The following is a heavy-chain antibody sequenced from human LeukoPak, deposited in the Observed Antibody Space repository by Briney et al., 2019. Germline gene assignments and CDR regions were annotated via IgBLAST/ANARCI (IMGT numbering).Heavy chain of an antibody. CDR2: ISSSSSTI. CDR1: GFTFSSYE. V-gene: IGHV3-48*01. J-gene: IGHJ3*02. Sequence: GGSLRLSCAASGFTFSSYEMNWVRQAPGKGLEWVSYISSSSSTIYYADSVKGRFTISRDNAKNSLYLQRNSLRAEDTAVYYCARGVSYYYDSSGYLLAGDAFDIWGQGTMVTVSS. D-gene: IGHD3-22*01. CDR3: ARGVSYYYDSSGYLLAGDAFDI.